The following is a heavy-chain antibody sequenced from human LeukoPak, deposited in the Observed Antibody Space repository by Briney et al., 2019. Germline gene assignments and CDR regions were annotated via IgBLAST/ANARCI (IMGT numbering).Heavy chain of an antibody. Sequence: SETLSLTCTVSGGSISSYYWSWIRQPPGKGLEWIGYIYYSGSTNYNPSLKSPVTISVDTSKNQFSLKLSSVTAADTAVYYCARVPTGIGPACWYFDLWGRGTLVTVSS. CDR1: GGSISSYY. CDR3: ARVPTGIGPACWYFDL. V-gene: IGHV4-59*01. D-gene: IGHD3-10*01. CDR2: IYYSGST. J-gene: IGHJ2*01.